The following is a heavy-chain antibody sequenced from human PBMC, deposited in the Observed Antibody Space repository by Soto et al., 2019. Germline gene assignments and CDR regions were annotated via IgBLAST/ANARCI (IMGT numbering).Heavy chain of an antibody. V-gene: IGHV1-24*01. CDR1: GYTLTELS. CDR3: ATGRSLRFLEWTPGEYYMDV. CDR2: FDPEDGET. Sequence: GASVKVSCKVSGYTLTELSMHWVRQAPGKGLEWMGGFDPEDGETIYAQKFQGRVTMTEDTSTDTAHMELSSLRSEDTAVYYCATGRSLRFLEWTPGEYYMDVWGKGTTVTVSS. D-gene: IGHD3-3*01. J-gene: IGHJ6*03.